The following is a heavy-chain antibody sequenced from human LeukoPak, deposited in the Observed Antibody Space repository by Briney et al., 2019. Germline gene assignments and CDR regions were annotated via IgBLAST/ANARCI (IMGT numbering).Heavy chain of an antibody. CDR2: IYHSGST. CDR1: GYSISSGYY. CDR3: AIGSVVPYAFDI. J-gene: IGHJ3*02. Sequence: PSETLSLTCTVSGYSISSGYYWGWIRQPPGKGLEWIGSIYHSGSTYYNPSLKSRVTISVDTSKNQFSLKLSSVTAADTAVYYCAIGSVVPYAFDIWGQGTMVTVSS. V-gene: IGHV4-38-2*02. D-gene: IGHD2-21*01.